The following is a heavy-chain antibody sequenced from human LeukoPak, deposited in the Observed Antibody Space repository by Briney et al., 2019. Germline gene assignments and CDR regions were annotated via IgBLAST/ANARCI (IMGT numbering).Heavy chain of an antibody. J-gene: IGHJ3*02. Sequence: TSETLSLTCTVSNGSISSYFWSCIRQPAGKGLEWIGRIHTSGTTNYNPSLKSRVTISVDRSKNQFSLKLSSVTAADTAVYYCARTAAGKHDAFDIWGQGTMVTVSS. V-gene: IGHV4-4*07. D-gene: IGHD6-13*01. CDR3: ARTAAGKHDAFDI. CDR1: NGSISSYF. CDR2: IHTSGTT.